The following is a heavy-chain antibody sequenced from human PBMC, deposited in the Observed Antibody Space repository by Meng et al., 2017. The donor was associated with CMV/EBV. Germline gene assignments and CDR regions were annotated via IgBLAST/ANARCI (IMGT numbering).Heavy chain of an antibody. J-gene: IGHJ6*02. D-gene: IGHD3-22*01. Sequence: ESLMISCAVYGGSCSGYYWCWIRQPPGKGLEWIGEIHHSGSTNYNPSLKSRVTIAVDTSKNQYSLKLSSVAAADTAVYYCARSNGVPRVIWSYYGSDVWGQGTTVTVSS. V-gene: IGHV4-34*01. CDR2: IHHSGST. CDR1: GGSCSGYY. CDR3: ARSNGVPRVIWSYYGSDV.